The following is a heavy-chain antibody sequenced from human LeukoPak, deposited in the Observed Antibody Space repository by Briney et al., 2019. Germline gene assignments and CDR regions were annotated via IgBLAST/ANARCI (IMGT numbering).Heavy chain of an antibody. J-gene: IGHJ6*02. CDR1: GFTFDDYA. V-gene: IGHV3-9*01. D-gene: IGHD2-21*01. Sequence: PGGSLRLSCAASGFTFDDYAMHWVRQAPGKGLEWVSGISWNSGSIGYADSVKGRFTISRDNAKNSLYLQMNSLRAEDTALYYCAKDLWRSQYYYGMDVWGQGTTVTVSS. CDR3: AKDLWRSQYYYGMDV. CDR2: ISWNSGSI.